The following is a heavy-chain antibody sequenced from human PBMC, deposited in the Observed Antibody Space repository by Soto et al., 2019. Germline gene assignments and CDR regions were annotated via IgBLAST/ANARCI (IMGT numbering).Heavy chain of an antibody. CDR2: IYPDDSDT. CDR3: ARIITIFGGHWGMDL. CDR1: GYNFTNYW. Sequence: GESLKISCKGSGYNFTNYWIAWVRQMPGKGLEWIGIIYPDDSDTRYSPSFQGQVTISADKSINTAYLQWSSLKASDTAVYYCARIITIFGGHWGMDLWGQGTTVTVSS. J-gene: IGHJ6*02. D-gene: IGHD3-3*01. V-gene: IGHV5-51*01.